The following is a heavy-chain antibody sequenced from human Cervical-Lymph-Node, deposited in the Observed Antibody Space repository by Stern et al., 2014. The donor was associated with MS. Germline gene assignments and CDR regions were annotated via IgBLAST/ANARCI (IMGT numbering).Heavy chain of an antibody. D-gene: IGHD3-10*01. Sequence: EVQLVESGAEVKKPGESLNISCRGSGYIFSTHWIGWVRQMPGKGLEWMGMIYPDDSDTRYSPSFQGQVTLSADKSLSIAYLQWSSLKASDSAIYYCARPIPKFGREYFYYGLEVWGPGTTVIVSS. V-gene: IGHV5-51*01. CDR2: IYPDDSDT. J-gene: IGHJ6*02. CDR1: GYIFSTHW. CDR3: ARPIPKFGREYFYYGLEV.